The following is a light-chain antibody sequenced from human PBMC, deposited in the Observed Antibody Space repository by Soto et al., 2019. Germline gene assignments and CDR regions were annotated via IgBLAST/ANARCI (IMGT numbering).Light chain of an antibody. Sequence: EIVLTQSPATLSSSPGERATLSCRASHTVSNKLAWYQHKPGQAPRLLIYDTSNRATGIPARFSGSGSGTDFTLTISSLEPEDSAVYYCQQYNNWLQTFGQGTKVDIK. CDR3: QQYNNWLQT. CDR1: HTVSNK. J-gene: IGKJ1*01. CDR2: DTS. V-gene: IGKV3-11*01.